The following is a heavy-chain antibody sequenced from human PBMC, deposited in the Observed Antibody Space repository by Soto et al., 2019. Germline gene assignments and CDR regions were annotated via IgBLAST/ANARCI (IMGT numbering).Heavy chain of an antibody. CDR2: INRDGSEE. Sequence: EMLLVESGGGLVQPGGSLRLSCVASGFTFSGYWMSWVRQAPGKGLEWVANINRDGSEEHYVDSVKGRFTISRDNAKNSVYLQRDSLGGDDSAVYYCARDPGPRSASIRGLGWFDPWGQGTLVTVSS. V-gene: IGHV3-7*03. CDR1: GFTFSGYW. CDR3: ARDPGPRSASIRGLGWFDP. J-gene: IGHJ5*02. D-gene: IGHD2-2*01.